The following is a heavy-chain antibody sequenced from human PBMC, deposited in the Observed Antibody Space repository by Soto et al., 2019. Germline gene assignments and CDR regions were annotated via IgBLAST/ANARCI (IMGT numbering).Heavy chain of an antibody. Sequence: GGSLRLSCAASGFTFSSYGMHWVRQAPGKGLEWVALISYDGSNKYYVDSVKGRFTISRDNSKNTLFLQMNSLRAGDTAVYYCAKDRLRGGFLTTATANGMDVWDQGTTVTVSS. CDR2: ISYDGSNK. CDR1: GFTFSSYG. V-gene: IGHV3-30*18. CDR3: AKDRLRGGFLTTATANGMDV. D-gene: IGHD2-15*01. J-gene: IGHJ6*02.